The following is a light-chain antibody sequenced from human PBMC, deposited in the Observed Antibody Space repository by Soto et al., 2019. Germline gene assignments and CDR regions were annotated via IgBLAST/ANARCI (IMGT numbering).Light chain of an antibody. CDR3: CSYAGTSTPYV. J-gene: IGLJ1*01. CDR1: NSDVGTYNL. Sequence: QSALTQPASVSGSPGQSITISCTGTNSDVGTYNLVSWYQQHPDKAPKLMIYEGSKRPSGLSNRFSGSKSGNTASLTISVLQAEDEADYYCCSYAGTSTPYVFGTGTKVTVL. CDR2: EGS. V-gene: IGLV2-23*01.